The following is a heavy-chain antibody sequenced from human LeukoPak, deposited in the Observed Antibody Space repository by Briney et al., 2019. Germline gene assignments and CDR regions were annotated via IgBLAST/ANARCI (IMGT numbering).Heavy chain of an antibody. Sequence: GGSLRLSCAASGFTVSDNYMSWVRQAPGKGLEWVSVMYSRGDTYYSNSVKGRFTFSRDISKNTLHLQMNGLRTEDTAMYYCARDAPQVPAAGVLASWGQGTLVIVSS. CDR2: MYSRGDT. V-gene: IGHV3-53*01. D-gene: IGHD6-13*01. CDR1: GFTVSDNY. J-gene: IGHJ5*02. CDR3: ARDAPQVPAAGVLAS.